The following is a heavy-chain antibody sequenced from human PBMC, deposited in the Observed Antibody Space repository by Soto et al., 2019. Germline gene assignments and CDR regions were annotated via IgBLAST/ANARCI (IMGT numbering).Heavy chain of an antibody. Sequence: GGSLRLSCAASGFTFSSYGMHWVRQAPGKGLEWVAVIWYDGSNKYYADSVKGRFTISRDNSKNTLYLQMNSLRAEDTAVYYCARDPYPFGGSYYHYGYWGQGTLVTVSS. V-gene: IGHV3-33*01. CDR2: IWYDGSNK. J-gene: IGHJ4*02. CDR1: GFTFSSYG. CDR3: ARDPYPFGGSYYHYGY. D-gene: IGHD1-26*01.